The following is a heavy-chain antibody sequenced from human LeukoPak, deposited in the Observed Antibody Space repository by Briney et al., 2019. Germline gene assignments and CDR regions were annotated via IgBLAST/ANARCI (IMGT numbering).Heavy chain of an antibody. Sequence: GGSLRLSCAASGFTFSSYAMSWVRQAPGKGLEWVSAISGSGGSTYYADSVKGRFTISRDNSKDTLYLQMNSLRAEDTAVYYCAKDRGGSGWPYYYYYGMDVWGQGTTVTVSS. CDR3: AKDRGGSGWPYYYYYGMDV. V-gene: IGHV3-23*01. D-gene: IGHD6-19*01. CDR2: ISGSGGST. CDR1: GFTFSSYA. J-gene: IGHJ6*02.